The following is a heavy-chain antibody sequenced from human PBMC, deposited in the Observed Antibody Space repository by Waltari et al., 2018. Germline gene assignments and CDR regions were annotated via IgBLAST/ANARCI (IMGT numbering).Heavy chain of an antibody. CDR1: GSTSSHYD. Sequence: QVQLVQTGADLLRPRSALKSYCQAVGSTSSHYDTNWGRQAAGQGLEWMGWVNPNSGTTAYAQKFQGRISLTWDTVTRTAYMELSNLRSDDTAVFYCARGRDVFANFDYNWFDPWGQGTLVTVSS. D-gene: IGHD3-3*01. CDR3: ARGRDVFANFDYNWFDP. J-gene: IGHJ5*02. V-gene: IGHV1-8*02. CDR2: VNPNSGTT.